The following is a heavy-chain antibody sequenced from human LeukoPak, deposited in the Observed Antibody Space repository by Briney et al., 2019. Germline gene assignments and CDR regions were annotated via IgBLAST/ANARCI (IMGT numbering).Heavy chain of an antibody. CDR1: GFTFSSYA. D-gene: IGHD1-7*01. CDR3: AKGDNNWNYRSGTYYYYMDV. V-gene: IGHV3-23*01. CDR2: ISGIGRTT. J-gene: IGHJ6*03. Sequence: GGSLRLSCAASGFTFSSYAMTWVRQAPGKGLEWVSTISGIGRTTYYADSVKGRFTISRDNSKNTLDLQMNSLRAEDTAVYYCAKGDNNWNYRSGTYYYYMDVWGKGTTVTVSS.